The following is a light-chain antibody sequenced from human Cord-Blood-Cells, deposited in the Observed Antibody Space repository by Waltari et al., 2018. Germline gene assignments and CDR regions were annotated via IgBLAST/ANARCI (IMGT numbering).Light chain of an antibody. V-gene: IGLV2-23*01. CDR1: SSDVGSYNL. J-gene: IGLJ3*02. Sequence: QSALTHPSSVSGSPGQSIIISCTGTSSDVGSYNLVSCYQQHPGKAPKLMIYEGSKRPSGVSNRFSGSKSGNTASLTISGLQAEDEADYYCCSYAGSSTWVFGGGTKLTVL. CDR2: EGS. CDR3: CSYAGSSTWV.